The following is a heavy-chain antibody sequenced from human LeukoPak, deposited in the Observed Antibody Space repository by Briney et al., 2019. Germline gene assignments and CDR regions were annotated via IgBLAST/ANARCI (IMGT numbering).Heavy chain of an antibody. V-gene: IGHV3-23*01. D-gene: IGHD6-13*01. J-gene: IGHJ4*02. CDR2: LSDGGGYT. Sequence: PGGSLRLSCAASRFTFSTYAMSWVRQAPGKGLEWVSGLSDGGGYTYYADSVKGRFTISRENAKNTLYLQMNSLRAEDTAIYYCATAYSTTWSFSDFWGQGTLVTVSS. CDR1: RFTFSTYA. CDR3: ATAYSTTWSFSDF.